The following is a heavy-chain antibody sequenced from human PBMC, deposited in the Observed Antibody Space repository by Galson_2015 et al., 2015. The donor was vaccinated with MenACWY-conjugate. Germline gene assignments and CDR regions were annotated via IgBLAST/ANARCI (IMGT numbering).Heavy chain of an antibody. D-gene: IGHD2-21*01. CDR2: IKQDGSAT. CDR3: TRQPESYSHGMDV. CDR1: GFTISSYW. V-gene: IGHV3-7*03. J-gene: IGHJ6*02. Sequence: SLRLSCAAPGFTISSYWMTWVRQAPGEGLEWVANIKQDGSATYYVDSVKGRFTISRDNAKNSLYLQVSSLRVEDTAVYYCTRQPESYSHGMDVWGQGTTVTVSS.